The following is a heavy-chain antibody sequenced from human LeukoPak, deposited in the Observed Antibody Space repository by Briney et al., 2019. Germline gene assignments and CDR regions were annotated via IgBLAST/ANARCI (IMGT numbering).Heavy chain of an antibody. V-gene: IGHV3-23*01. J-gene: IGHJ4*02. CDR2: ISGSGGST. Sequence: GGSLRLSCAASGFTFSSYAMSWVRQAPGKGLEWVSAISGSGGSTYYADSVKGRFTISRDNSKNTLYLQMNSLRAEDTAVYYCAKVPYSGSYTGPFDYWGQGTLVTVSS. D-gene: IGHD1-26*01. CDR3: AKVPYSGSYTGPFDY. CDR1: GFTFSSYA.